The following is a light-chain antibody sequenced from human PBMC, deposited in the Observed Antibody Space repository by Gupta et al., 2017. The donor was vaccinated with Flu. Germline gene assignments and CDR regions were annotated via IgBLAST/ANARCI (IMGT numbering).Light chain of an antibody. CDR3: QQYDNLPLA. Sequence: IQMTQSPSSLSASVGDRVTITCQASQDISNYLNWYQQKPGKAPKLLIYDASNLETGVPSRFRVSCSGTDFALTIGSLQPEDIATYYCQQYDNLPLAFGPGTRLEIK. CDR1: QDISNY. V-gene: IGKV1-33*01. J-gene: IGKJ5*01. CDR2: DAS.